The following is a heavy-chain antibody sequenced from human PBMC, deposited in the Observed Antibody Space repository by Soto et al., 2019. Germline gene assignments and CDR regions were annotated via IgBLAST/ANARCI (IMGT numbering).Heavy chain of an antibody. Sequence: GASVKVSCKASGYTFTSYYMHWVRRAPGQGLEWMGIINPSGGSTSYAQKFQGRVTMTRDTSTSTVYMELSSLRPEDTAVYYCARGGDQREYPRRDAFDIWGQGTMVTVS. J-gene: IGHJ3*02. D-gene: IGHD3-16*01. CDR3: ARGGDQREYPRRDAFDI. CDR2: INPSGGST. CDR1: GYTFTSYY. V-gene: IGHV1-46*01.